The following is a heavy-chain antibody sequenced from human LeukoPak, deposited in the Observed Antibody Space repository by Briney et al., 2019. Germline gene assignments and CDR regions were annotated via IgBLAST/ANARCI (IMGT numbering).Heavy chain of an antibody. CDR2: IYSGGST. CDR3: AGPYCSSTSCYWGNYGMDV. CDR1: GFTVSSNY. D-gene: IGHD2-2*01. V-gene: IGHV3-66*04. J-gene: IGHJ6*02. Sequence: GGSLRLSCAASGFTVSSNYMSWVRQAPGKGLEWGSVIYSGGSTYYADSVKGRFTSSRDNSKNTLYLQMNSLRAEDTAVYYCAGPYCSSTSCYWGNYGMDVWGQGTTVTVSS.